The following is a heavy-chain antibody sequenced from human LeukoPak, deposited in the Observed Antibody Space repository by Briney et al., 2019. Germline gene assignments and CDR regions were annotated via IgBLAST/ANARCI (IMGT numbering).Heavy chain of an antibody. J-gene: IGHJ4*02. D-gene: IGHD3-3*01. CDR2: MNPNSGNT. V-gene: IGHV1-8*01. CDR3: ARGPAERFLEWLFVDY. Sequence: ASVKVSCKASGYTFTSYDINWVRQATGQGLEWMGWMNPNSGNTGYAQKFQGGVTMTRNTSISTAYMELSSLRSEDTAVYYCARGPAERFLEWLFVDYWGQGTLVTVSS. CDR1: GYTFTSYD.